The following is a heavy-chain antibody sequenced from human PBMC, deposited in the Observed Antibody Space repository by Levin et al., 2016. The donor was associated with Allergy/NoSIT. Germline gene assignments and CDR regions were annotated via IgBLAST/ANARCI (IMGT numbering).Heavy chain of an antibody. CDR2: ISSNGGST. CDR3: VKGPDTAMAFDY. J-gene: IGHJ4*02. Sequence: WIRQPPGKGLEYVSAISSNGGSTYYADSVKGRFTISRDSSKNTLYLQMSSLRAEDTAVYYCVKGPDTAMAFDYWGQGTLVTVSS. V-gene: IGHV3-64D*06. D-gene: IGHD5-18*01.